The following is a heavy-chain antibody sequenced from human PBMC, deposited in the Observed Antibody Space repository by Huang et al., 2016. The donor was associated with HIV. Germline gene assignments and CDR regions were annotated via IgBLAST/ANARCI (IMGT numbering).Heavy chain of an antibody. CDR1: GFTFRDNP. J-gene: IGHJ4*02. Sequence: QVQLVESGGGVVKPGRSLRLSCAVSGFTFRDNPMHWVRQAPGKGREGVAVISFDGRNKFYADFVRGRFTISRDNSKNILYLQLNSLTPADTSIYYCARDTTTVAGLDFWGQGALVTVSS. CDR2: ISFDGRNK. V-gene: IGHV3-30*14. D-gene: IGHD6-19*01. CDR3: ARDTTTVAGLDF.